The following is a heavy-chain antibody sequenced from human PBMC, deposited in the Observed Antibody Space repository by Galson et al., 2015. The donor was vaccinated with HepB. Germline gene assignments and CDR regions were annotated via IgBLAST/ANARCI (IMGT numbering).Heavy chain of an antibody. Sequence: LRLSCAASGFTVSSNYMSWVRQAPGKGLEWVSVIYSGGSTYYADSVKGRFTISRDNSKNTLYLQMNSLRAEDTAVYYCAAEGLWGGNVFDYWGQGTLVTVSS. J-gene: IGHJ4*02. CDR2: IYSGGST. CDR1: GFTVSSNY. CDR3: AAEGLWGGNVFDY. D-gene: IGHD4-23*01. V-gene: IGHV3-53*01.